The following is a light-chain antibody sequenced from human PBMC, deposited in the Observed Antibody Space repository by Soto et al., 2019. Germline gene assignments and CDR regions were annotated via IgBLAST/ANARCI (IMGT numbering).Light chain of an antibody. CDR2: GAA. Sequence: EAVLTQSPGTLSLSPGERATLSCRASQTLRGRYLAWYQQQPGQAPRLLVYGAATRATGIPYRFSGRGSGTDFTLTISRLEPLDFTAYYCQQYDTSPRTFGQGT. J-gene: IGKJ1*01. CDR1: QTLRGRY. V-gene: IGKV3-20*01. CDR3: QQYDTSPRT.